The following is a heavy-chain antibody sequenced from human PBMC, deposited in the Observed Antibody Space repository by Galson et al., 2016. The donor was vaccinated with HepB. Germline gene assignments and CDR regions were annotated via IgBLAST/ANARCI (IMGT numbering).Heavy chain of an antibody. D-gene: IGHD1-26*01. V-gene: IGHV3-23*01. CDR2: ISSSGEHI. Sequence: SLRLSCAASGFTFSSYAMSWVRQSPGEGLEWVSSISSSGEHISYADSFKGRFTISRDNSKNTVSLLMSSLRADDTAIYYCAKVGFSDLDYWGQGTLVTVSS. CDR3: AKVGFSDLDY. J-gene: IGHJ4*02. CDR1: GFTFSSYA.